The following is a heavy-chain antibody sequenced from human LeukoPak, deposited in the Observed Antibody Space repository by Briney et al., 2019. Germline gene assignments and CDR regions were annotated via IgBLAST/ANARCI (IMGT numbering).Heavy chain of an antibody. V-gene: IGHV1-2*02. CDR2: LNPRSGAT. D-gene: IGHD1-7*01. J-gene: IGHJ4*02. Sequence: ASVKVSCKASGYTFVDYYLYWVRQAPGQALEWMGWLNPRSGATNYAQKFQARVTMTRDTSINTAYMELSRLRSDDTAVYYWARDHRRGTTCYDMPADRGQGTPVTVSS. CDR3: ARDHRRGTTCYDMPAD. CDR1: GYTFVDYY.